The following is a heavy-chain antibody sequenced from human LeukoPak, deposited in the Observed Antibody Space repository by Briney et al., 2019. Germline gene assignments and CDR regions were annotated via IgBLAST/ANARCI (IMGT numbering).Heavy chain of an antibody. Sequence: PGGSLRLSCAASKFTFSRHWMSWVRQAPGKGLEWVSAISGSGGSTYYADSVKGRFTISRDNSKNTLYLQMNSLRAEDTAVYYCAKITMIVVVEDAFDIWGQGTMVTVSS. CDR3: AKITMIVVVEDAFDI. CDR1: KFTFSRHW. J-gene: IGHJ3*02. CDR2: ISGSGGST. D-gene: IGHD3-22*01. V-gene: IGHV3-23*01.